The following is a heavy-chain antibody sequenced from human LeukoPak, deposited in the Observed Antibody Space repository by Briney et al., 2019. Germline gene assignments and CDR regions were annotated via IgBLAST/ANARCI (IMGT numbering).Heavy chain of an antibody. J-gene: IGHJ4*02. V-gene: IGHV3-21*01. CDR2: ISSSSSYI. Sequence: KPGRSLRLSCAASGFTFRSHGMHWVRQAPGKGLEWVSSISSSSSYIYYADSVKGRFTISRDNAKNSLYLQMNSLRAEDTAVYYCARENGYDYWGQGTLVTVSS. D-gene: IGHD5-24*01. CDR3: ARENGYDY. CDR1: GFTFRSHG.